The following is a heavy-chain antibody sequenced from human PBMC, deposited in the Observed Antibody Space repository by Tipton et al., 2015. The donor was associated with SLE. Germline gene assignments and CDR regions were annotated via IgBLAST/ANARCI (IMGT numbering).Heavy chain of an antibody. V-gene: IGHV4-61*01. CDR1: GGSISSSSYY. J-gene: IGHJ5*02. D-gene: IGHD3-22*01. Sequence: LRLSCTVSGGSISSSSYYWSWIRQPPGKGLEWIGYIYYSGSTNYNPSLKSRVTISVDTSKNQFSLKLSSVTAADTAVYYCARVPWDYYDSSGSKGWFDPWGQGTLVTVSS. CDR3: ARVPWDYYDSSGSKGWFDP. CDR2: IYYSGST.